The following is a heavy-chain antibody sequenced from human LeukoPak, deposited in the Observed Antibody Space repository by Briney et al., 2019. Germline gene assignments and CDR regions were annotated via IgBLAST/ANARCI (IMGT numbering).Heavy chain of an antibody. CDR1: GFTFRSYA. D-gene: IGHD1-26*01. CDR3: AKDREWELLRPDY. CDR2: ISGSGGST. J-gene: IGHJ4*02. V-gene: IGHV3-23*01. Sequence: GGSLRLSCAASGFTFRSYAMSWVRQAPGKGLEWDSGISGSGGSTYYADSVKGRFTISRDNSKNTLYLQMNSLRAEDTAIYYCAKDREWELLRPDYWGQGTLVTVSS.